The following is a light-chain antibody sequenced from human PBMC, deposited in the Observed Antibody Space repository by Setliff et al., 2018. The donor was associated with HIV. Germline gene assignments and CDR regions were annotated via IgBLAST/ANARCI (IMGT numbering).Light chain of an antibody. J-gene: IGLJ1*01. CDR1: SSDVGGYNY. CDR2: DVS. CDR3: NSFTGSSTYV. V-gene: IGLV2-14*03. Sequence: QSALTQPASVSGSPGQSITISYTGTSSDVGGYNYVTWYQQHPGKAPKVMIYDVSNRPSGVSIRFSGSKSGNTASLTISGLQAEDEADYYCNSFTGSSTYVFGTGTKVTVL.